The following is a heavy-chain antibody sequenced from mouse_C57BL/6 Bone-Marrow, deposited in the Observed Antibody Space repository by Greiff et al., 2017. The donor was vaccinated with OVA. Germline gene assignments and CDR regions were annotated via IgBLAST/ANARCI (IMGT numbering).Heavy chain of an antibody. J-gene: IGHJ1*03. CDR1: GYSFTDYN. V-gene: IGHV1-39*01. CDR3: ARPHYYGSPWYFDV. CDR2: INPNYGTT. D-gene: IGHD1-1*01. Sequence: LEESGPELVKPGASVKISCKASGYSFTDYNMNWVKQSNGKSLEWIGVINPNYGTTSYNQKFKGKATLTVDQSSSTAYMQLNSLTSEDSAVYYCARPHYYGSPWYFDVWGTGTTVTVSS.